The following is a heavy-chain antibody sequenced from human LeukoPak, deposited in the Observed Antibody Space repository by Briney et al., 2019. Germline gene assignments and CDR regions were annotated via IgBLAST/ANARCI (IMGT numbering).Heavy chain of an antibody. V-gene: IGHV3-23*01. Sequence: PGGSLRLSCAASGFTFSSYSMSWVRQAPGKGLEWVSAISGSGGSTYYADSVKGRFTISRDNSKNTLYLQMNSLRAEDTAVYYCAKDGGYSYGVDYWGQGTLVTISS. J-gene: IGHJ4*02. D-gene: IGHD5-18*01. CDR1: GFTFSSYS. CDR3: AKDGGYSYGVDY. CDR2: ISGSGGST.